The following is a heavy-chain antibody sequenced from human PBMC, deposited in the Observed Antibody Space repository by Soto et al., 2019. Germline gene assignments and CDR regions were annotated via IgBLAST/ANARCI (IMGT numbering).Heavy chain of an antibody. J-gene: IGHJ4*02. CDR1: GFSLKTTGVG. CDR2: IYWDADK. CDR3: ACRPIRGLFYFDA. V-gene: IGHV2-5*02. D-gene: IGHD3-10*01. Sequence: ESGPTLVNPTQTLTLTCIFSGFSLKTTGVGVGWVRQPPGKALEWLALIYWDADKHYSPSLQNRLTNTKDTSKNEVVLTMTNIDPVDIGTFYGACRPIRGLFYFDAWGQGALVTFSS.